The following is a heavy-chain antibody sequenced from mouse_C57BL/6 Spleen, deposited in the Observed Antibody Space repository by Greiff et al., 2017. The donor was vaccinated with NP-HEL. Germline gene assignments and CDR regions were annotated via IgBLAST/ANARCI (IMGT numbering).Heavy chain of an antibody. CDR3: ARPSYYYGSSPYFDY. CDR2: LDPSDSYT. V-gene: IGHV1-69*01. D-gene: IGHD1-1*01. Sequence: QVQLQQPGAELVMPGASVKLSCKASGYTFTSYWMHWVKQRPGQGLEWIGELDPSDSYTNYNQKFKGKSTLTVDKSSSTAYMQLSSLTSEDSAVYYCARPSYYYGSSPYFDYWGQGTTLTGSS. CDR1: GYTFTSYW. J-gene: IGHJ2*01.